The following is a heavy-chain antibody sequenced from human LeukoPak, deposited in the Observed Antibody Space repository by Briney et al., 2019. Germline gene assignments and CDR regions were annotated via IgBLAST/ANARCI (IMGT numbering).Heavy chain of an antibody. J-gene: IGHJ4*02. CDR3: ARSRYGSYYPFDF. CDR1: GDSISSRY. V-gene: IGHV4-59*08. Sequence: SETLSLTCPVSGDSISSRYWSWIRQPPGKGLEWIGYFYYSGSTNYNPSLKSRVTISVGTSKTQFSLNLTSVTASDTAVYYCARSRYGSYYPFDFWGQGTLVTLSS. D-gene: IGHD1-26*01. CDR2: FYYSGST.